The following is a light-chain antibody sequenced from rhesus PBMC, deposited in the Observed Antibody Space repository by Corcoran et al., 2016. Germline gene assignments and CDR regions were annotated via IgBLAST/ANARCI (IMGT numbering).Light chain of an antibody. Sequence: DIQMTQSPSSLSASVGDRVTITCRASENVNNYLNWYQQKPGKAPKLLIYKASTLQSGVPSRFSGSGSGTVYTFTISSLQLEDVATYYCQHGYGTPFTFGPGTKLDSK. CDR2: KAS. V-gene: IGKV1-74*01. CDR1: ENVNNY. J-gene: IGKJ3*01. CDR3: QHGYGTPFT.